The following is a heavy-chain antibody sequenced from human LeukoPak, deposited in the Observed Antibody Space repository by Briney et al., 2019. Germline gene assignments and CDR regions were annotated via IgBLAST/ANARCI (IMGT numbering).Heavy chain of an antibody. CDR1: GGTFSSYA. V-gene: IGHV1-69*05. CDR3: ARDPPQDSYLAI. Sequence: GASVKVSCKASGGTFSSYAISWVRQAPGQGLEWMGRIIPIFGTANYAQKYQGRVTITTDESTSTAYMELSSLRSEDTAVYYCARDPPQDSYLAIWSQGTLVTVSS. D-gene: IGHD5-18*01. J-gene: IGHJ4*02. CDR2: IIPIFGTA.